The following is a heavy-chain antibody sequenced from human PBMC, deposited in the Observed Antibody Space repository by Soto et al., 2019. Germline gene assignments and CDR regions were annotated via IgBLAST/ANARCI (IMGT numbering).Heavy chain of an antibody. D-gene: IGHD3-10*01. CDR3: AKGLWFGENYYYYRMDV. V-gene: IGHV3-23*01. CDR2: ISGSGGST. CDR1: GFTFSSYA. Sequence: EVQLLESGGGLVQPGGSLRLSCAASGFTFSSYAMSWVRQAPGKGLEWVSAISGSGGSTYYADSVKGRFTISRDNSKNTLYLQMNSLRAEDTAVYYCAKGLWFGENYYYYRMDVWGQGTTVTVSS. J-gene: IGHJ6*02.